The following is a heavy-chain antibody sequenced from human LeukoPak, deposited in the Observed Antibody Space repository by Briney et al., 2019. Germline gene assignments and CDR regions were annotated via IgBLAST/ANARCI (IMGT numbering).Heavy chain of an antibody. D-gene: IGHD2-2*01. J-gene: IGHJ4*02. CDR2: INHSGST. V-gene: IGHV4-39*07. Sequence: SETLSLTCSVSGGPISSSTYYWSWLRQPPGKGLEWIGEINHSGSTNYNPSLKSRVTISVDTSKNQFSLKLSSVTAADTAVYYCARDWEYCSSTSCYYYFDYWGQGTLVTVSS. CDR3: ARDWEYCSSTSCYYYFDY. CDR1: GGPISSSTYY.